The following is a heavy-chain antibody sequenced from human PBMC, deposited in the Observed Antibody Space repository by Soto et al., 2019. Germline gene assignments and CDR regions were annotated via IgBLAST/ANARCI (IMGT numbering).Heavy chain of an antibody. Sequence: GGALRLSCAASGFTLCSYSMSLGPPAPGKGVGWVSAISGSGGSTYYADSVKGRFTVSRDNSKNTLYLQMNSLRAEDTAVYYCAKVPLPPYSSGWPTEYFQHWGQGTLVTVSS. CDR3: AKVPLPPYSSGWPTEYFQH. V-gene: IGHV3-23*01. CDR1: GFTLCSYS. CDR2: ISGSGGST. J-gene: IGHJ1*01. D-gene: IGHD6-19*01.